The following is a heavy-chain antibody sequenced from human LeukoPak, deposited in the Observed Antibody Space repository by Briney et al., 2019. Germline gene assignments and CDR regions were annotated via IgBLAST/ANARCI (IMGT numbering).Heavy chain of an antibody. D-gene: IGHD6-19*01. CDR3: AKDPLGYSSGDFDY. CDR1: GFTFSSYG. J-gene: IGHJ4*02. V-gene: IGHV3-30*18. Sequence: GGSLRLSCAASGFTFSSYGMHWVRQAPGKGLEWVAVISYDGSNKYYADSVKGRFTISRDNSKNTLYLQMNSLRAEDTAVYYCAKDPLGYSSGDFDYWGQGTLVTVSS. CDR2: ISYDGSNK.